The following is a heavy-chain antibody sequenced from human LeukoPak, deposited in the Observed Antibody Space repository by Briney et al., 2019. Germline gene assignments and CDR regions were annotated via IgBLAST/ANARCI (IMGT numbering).Heavy chain of an antibody. J-gene: IGHJ4*02. V-gene: IGHV3-7*01. CDR1: GFTFSTYW. CDR3: ASSSYSSSSF. CDR2: INQDGSQI. D-gene: IGHD6-6*01. Sequence: PGGSLRLSCTASGFTFSTYWMIWARQALGKGLEWVANINQDGSQIYYAGSVKGRFTISRDNAKASLLLQMNSLRAEDTALYYCASSSYSSSSFWGQGTLVTVSS.